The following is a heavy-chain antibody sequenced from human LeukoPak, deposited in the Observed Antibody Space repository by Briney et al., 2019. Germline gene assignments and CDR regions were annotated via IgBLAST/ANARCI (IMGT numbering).Heavy chain of an antibody. J-gene: IGHJ4*02. D-gene: IGHD3-10*01. CDR3: AKSSPMTMVRGANDY. V-gene: IGHV3-23*01. CDR2: ISGSGDST. Sequence: GGSLRLSCAASGFTFSSYAMSWVRQAPGKGLEWVSSISGSGDSTYYADSVKGRFTISRDSSVNTLYLQMNSLRAEDTAVYYCAKSSPMTMVRGANDYWGQGTLVTVSS. CDR1: GFTFSSYA.